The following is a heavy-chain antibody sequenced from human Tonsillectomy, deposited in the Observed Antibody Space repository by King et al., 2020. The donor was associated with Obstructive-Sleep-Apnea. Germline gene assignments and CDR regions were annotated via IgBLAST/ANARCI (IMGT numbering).Heavy chain of an antibody. V-gene: IGHV3-23*04. CDR2: LSGSGTST. CDR1: GFAFISYA. J-gene: IGHJ6*02. D-gene: IGHD3-10*01. Sequence: VQLVESGGGLIQPGGSLRLSCAASGFAFISYAMNWVRQAPGKGLEWVSGLSGSGTSTYYANSVKGRFTISREHSKNTVYLQMNSLRADDTAIYYCSRGLEWVGEDGMGGWGLGTTVTVSS. CDR3: SRGLEWVGEDGMGG.